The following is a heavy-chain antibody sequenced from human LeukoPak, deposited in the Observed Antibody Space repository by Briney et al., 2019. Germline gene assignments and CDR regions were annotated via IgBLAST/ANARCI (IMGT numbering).Heavy chain of an antibody. CDR3: VLGSLGYCSGGSCYGHDY. D-gene: IGHD2-15*01. V-gene: IGHV1-2*02. CDR1: GYTFIGNY. J-gene: IGHJ4*02. Sequence: ASVKVSCKASGYTFIGNYMHWVRQAPGQGLEWMGWINPNSGGTNYAQKFQGRVTMTRDTSISTAYMELRSLRSDDTAVYYCVLGSLGYCSGGSCYGHDYWGQGTLVTVSS. CDR2: INPNSGGT.